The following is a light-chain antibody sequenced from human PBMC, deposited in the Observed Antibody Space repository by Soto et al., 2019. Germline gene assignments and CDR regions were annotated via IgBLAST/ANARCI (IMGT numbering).Light chain of an antibody. J-gene: IGKJ2*02. Sequence: DIQMTQSPSSLSASFGDRVTISCRASQSITTYVNWYQHKPGKAPNLLIYGASSLQSGVPSRFSGSGSGTDFTHTIGSLQPEDFATYYCQQSYSTLCTFGEGTKLEMK. CDR3: QQSYSTLCT. CDR1: QSITTY. CDR2: GAS. V-gene: IGKV1-39*01.